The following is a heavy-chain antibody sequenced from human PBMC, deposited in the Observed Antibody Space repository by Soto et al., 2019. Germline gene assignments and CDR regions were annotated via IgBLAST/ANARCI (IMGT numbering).Heavy chain of an antibody. CDR3: VSCSGWLPDF. CDR1: GFSFSTYW. J-gene: IGHJ4*02. V-gene: IGHV3-7*01. D-gene: IGHD3-3*01. Sequence: EVQLVESGGGLVQPRGCLRLSCAASGFSFSTYWMNWVRQAPGKGLEWVAIIKKDGSEKLYVDSVKGRFTISRDNARNSLYLEMNSLRAEDTAVYYFVSCSGWLPDFGGQGTLVTVSS. CDR2: IKKDGSEK.